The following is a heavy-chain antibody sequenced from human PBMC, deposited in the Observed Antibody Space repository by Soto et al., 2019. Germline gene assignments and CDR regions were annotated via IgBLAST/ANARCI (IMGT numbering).Heavy chain of an antibody. V-gene: IGHV4-39*01. CDR3: ARHPSDFWFDP. J-gene: IGHJ5*02. Sequence: QLQLQESGPGLVKPSETLSLTCSVSGGSISSSSYFWGWIRQPPGKGLEWIGSIYYSGSTYYNPSLLVRVTVSVDTSKNQFSLKLRSVPAADTAVYYCARHPSDFWFDPWGQGTLVTVSS. D-gene: IGHD2-21*02. CDR2: IYYSGST. CDR1: GGSISSSSYF.